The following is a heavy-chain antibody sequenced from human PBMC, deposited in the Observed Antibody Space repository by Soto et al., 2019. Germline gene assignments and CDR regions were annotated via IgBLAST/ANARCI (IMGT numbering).Heavy chain of an antibody. CDR1: GYTFTSYD. Sequence: QVQLVQSGAEVKKPGASVKVSCKASGYTFTSYDINWVRQATVEELEWMGLMNANSGTTGCAQKYQGKVTMTRTTSISTAYMELSSLISEDTAVYYCARYGDSGKYYYYYYMDVWGKGTTVTVSS. D-gene: IGHD4-17*01. J-gene: IGHJ6*03. CDR2: MNANSGTT. V-gene: IGHV1-8*01. CDR3: ARYGDSGKYYYYYYMDV.